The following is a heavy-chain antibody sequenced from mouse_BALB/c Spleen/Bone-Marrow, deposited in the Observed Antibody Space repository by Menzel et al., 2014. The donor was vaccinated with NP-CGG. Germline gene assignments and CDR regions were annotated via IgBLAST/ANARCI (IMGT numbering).Heavy chain of an antibody. CDR2: IWSGGST. V-gene: IGHV2-2*02. CDR3: ATSILYVMDY. CDR1: GFSLINYD. J-gene: IGHJ4*01. Sequence: VHLVESGPGLVQPSQSLSITCTVSGFSLINYDVHWVRQSPEEGLEWLGVIWSGGSTDYNAAFISRLSISKDNSKSQVFFKMNSLQANDTAIYYCATSILYVMDYWGQGTSVTVSS.